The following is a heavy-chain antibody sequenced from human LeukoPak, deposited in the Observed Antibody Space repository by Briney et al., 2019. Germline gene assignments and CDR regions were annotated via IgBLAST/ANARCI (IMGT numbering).Heavy chain of an antibody. V-gene: IGHV4-59*01. Sequence: SETLSLTCTVPGGSISSYYWSWIRQPPGKGLEWIGYIYYSGSTNYNPSLKSRVTISVDTSKNQFSLKLSSVTAADTAVYYCARDRGYEHLNWFDPWGQGTLVTVSS. CDR2: IYYSGST. D-gene: IGHD5-12*01. CDR1: GGSISSYY. J-gene: IGHJ5*02. CDR3: ARDRGYEHLNWFDP.